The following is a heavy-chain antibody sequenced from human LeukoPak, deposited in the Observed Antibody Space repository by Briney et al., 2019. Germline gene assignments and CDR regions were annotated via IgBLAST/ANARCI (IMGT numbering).Heavy chain of an antibody. CDR2: ISGSGGST. J-gene: IGHJ6*02. CDR1: GFTFSSYA. V-gene: IGHV3-23*01. CDR3: TTLWFGESYNEPGMDV. D-gene: IGHD3-10*01. Sequence: QTGGSLRLSCAASGFTFSSYAMSWVRQAPGKGLEWVSAISGSGGSTYYADSVKGRFTISRDNSKNTLYLQMNSLRAEDTAVYYCTTLWFGESYNEPGMDVWGQGATVTVSS.